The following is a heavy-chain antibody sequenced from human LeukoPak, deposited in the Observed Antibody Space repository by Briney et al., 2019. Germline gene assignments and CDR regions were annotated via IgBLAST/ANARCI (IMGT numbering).Heavy chain of an antibody. CDR3: ASLLVAGVASVDY. CDR2: FYSGGKT. CDR1: GFTVSSSY. V-gene: IGHV3-53*01. J-gene: IGHJ4*02. D-gene: IGHD6-19*01. Sequence: GGSLRLSCAASGFTVSSSYMSWVRQAPGKGLEWVSVFYSGGKTYYTDSVKGRFTISRDNAKNSMFLQMNSLRAEDTAVYYCASLLVAGVASVDYWGQGTLVTVSS.